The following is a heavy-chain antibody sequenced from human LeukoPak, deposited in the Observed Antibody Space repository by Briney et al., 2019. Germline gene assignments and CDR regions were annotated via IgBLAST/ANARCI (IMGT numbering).Heavy chain of an antibody. D-gene: IGHD3-16*01. CDR2: IYYSGST. Sequence: PSETLSLTCTVSGGSISSYYWSWIRQPPGKGLEWIGYIYYSGSTNYNPSLKSRATISVDTSKNQFSLKLSSVTAADTAVYYCASLGATSVNYWGQGTLVTVSS. V-gene: IGHV4-59*01. CDR3: ASLGATSVNY. CDR1: GGSISSYY. J-gene: IGHJ4*02.